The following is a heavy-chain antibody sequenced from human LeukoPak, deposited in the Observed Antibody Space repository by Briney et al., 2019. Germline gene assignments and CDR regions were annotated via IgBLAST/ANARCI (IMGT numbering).Heavy chain of an antibody. J-gene: IGHJ6*02. CDR3: ATHKDIVVVVAATYYYGMDV. CDR2: IYPRDGST. D-gene: IGHD2-15*01. V-gene: IGHV1-46*01. CDR1: GYTFTSNY. Sequence: GASVKVSCKASGYTFTSNYIHWVRQAPGQGLEWMGMIYPRDGSTNYAQKFQGRVTITADESTSTAYMELSSLRSEDTAVYYCATHKDIVVVVAATYYYGMDVWGQGTTVTVSS.